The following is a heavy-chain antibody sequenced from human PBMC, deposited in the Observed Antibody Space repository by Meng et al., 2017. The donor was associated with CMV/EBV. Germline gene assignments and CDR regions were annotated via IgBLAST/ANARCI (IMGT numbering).Heavy chain of an antibody. J-gene: IGHJ4*02. D-gene: IGHD1-26*01. Sequence: EDWCRIRGAYAGSLRCFVCSWIRQPPGKGLEWIGEINHSGSTNYNPSLKSGVTISVDTSKNQFSLKLSSVTAADTAVYYCARGEKRERPIVFDYWGQGTLVTVSS. CDR2: INHSGST. CDR1: AGSLRCFV. CDR3: ARGEKRERPIVFDY. V-gene: IGHV4-34*01.